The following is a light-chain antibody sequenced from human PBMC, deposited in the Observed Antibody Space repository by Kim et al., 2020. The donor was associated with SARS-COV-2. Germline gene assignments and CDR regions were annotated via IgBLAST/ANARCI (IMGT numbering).Light chain of an antibody. Sequence: SVAPGKRATLSCRASQSVSSNLAWYQQKPGQAPRLLIYGASTRATGIPARFSGSGSGTEFTLTISSLQSEDFAVYYCQQYNNWPYTFGQGTKLEI. CDR2: GAS. J-gene: IGKJ2*01. CDR1: QSVSSN. V-gene: IGKV3-15*01. CDR3: QQYNNWPYT.